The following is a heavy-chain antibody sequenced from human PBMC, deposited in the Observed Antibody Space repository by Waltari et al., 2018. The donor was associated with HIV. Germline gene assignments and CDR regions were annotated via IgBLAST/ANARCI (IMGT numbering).Heavy chain of an antibody. V-gene: IGHV5-51*01. J-gene: IGHJ5*02. D-gene: IGHD3-22*01. CDR1: VYLFTSSW. CDR3: ARHEQYYYDSSGYYGWFDP. Sequence: VQPVQSGAAVTKPGESLKISCKGSVYLFTSSWIGWLREMHGKGLEWMGIIYPGDSYTRYSPSFQGQVTISADKSISTAYLQWSSLKASDTAMYYCARHEQYYYDSSGYYGWFDPWGQGTLVTVSS. CDR2: IYPGDSYT.